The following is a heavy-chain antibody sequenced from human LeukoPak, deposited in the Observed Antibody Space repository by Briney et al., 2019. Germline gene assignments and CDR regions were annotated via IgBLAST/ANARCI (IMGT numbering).Heavy chain of an antibody. D-gene: IGHD3-3*01. V-gene: IGHV3-21*01. J-gene: IGHJ4*02. Sequence: PGGSLRLSCAASGFTFSSYSMNWVRQAPGKGLEWVSSISSSSSYIYYADSVEGRFTISRGNAKNSLYLQMNSLRAEDTAVYYCARVATFGVVIGFDYWGQGTLVTVSS. CDR1: GFTFSSYS. CDR3: ARVATFGVVIGFDY. CDR2: ISSSSSYI.